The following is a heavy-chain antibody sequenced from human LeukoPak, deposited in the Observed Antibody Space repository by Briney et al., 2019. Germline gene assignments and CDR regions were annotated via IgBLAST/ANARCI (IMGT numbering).Heavy chain of an antibody. CDR3: AKDPRGATRGHFDY. D-gene: IGHD1-26*01. J-gene: IGHJ4*02. V-gene: IGHV3-23*01. CDR2: ISGSGGST. CDR1: EFTSGDYA. Sequence: GGSLRLSCTAAEFTSGDYAMSWVRQAPGKGLEWVSAISGSGGSTYYADSVKGRFTISRDNSKNTLYLQMNSLRAEDTAVYYCAKDPRGATRGHFDYWGQGTLVTVSS.